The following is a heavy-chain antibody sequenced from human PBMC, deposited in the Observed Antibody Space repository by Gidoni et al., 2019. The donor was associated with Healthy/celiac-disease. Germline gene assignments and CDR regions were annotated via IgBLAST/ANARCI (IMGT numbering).Heavy chain of an antibody. V-gene: IGHV3-64*01. CDR1: GFTFSSYA. CDR2: ISSNGGST. CDR3: AREDSSGYYLDY. D-gene: IGHD3-22*01. J-gene: IGHJ4*02. Sequence: EVQLVESGGGLVQPGGSLGLSCAASGFTFSSYAMHWVRQAPGKGLEYVSAISSNGGSTYYANSVKGRFTISRDNSKNTLYLQMGSLRAEDMAVYYCAREDSSGYYLDYWGQGTLVTVSS.